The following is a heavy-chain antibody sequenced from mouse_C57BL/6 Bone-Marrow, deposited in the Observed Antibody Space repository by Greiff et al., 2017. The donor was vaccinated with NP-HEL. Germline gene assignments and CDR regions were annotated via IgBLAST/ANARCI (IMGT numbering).Heavy chain of an antibody. CDR1: GYSITSGYY. V-gene: IGHV3-6*01. CDR3: ARGPMMSHFDY. D-gene: IGHD2-3*01. J-gene: IGHJ2*01. CDR2: ISYDGSN. Sequence: EVQLQQSGPGLVKPSQSLSLTCSVTGYSITSGYYWNWIRQFPGNKLEWMGYISYDGSNNYNPSLKNRISITRDTSKNQFFLKLNSVTTEDTATYYCARGPMMSHFDYWGQGTTLTVSS.